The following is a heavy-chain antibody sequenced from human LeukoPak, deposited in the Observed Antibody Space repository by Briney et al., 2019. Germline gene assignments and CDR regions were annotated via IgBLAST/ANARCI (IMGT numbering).Heavy chain of an antibody. J-gene: IGHJ5*02. CDR1: GFTFSSYS. Sequence: GVLRLSCAASGFTFSSYSLNWVRQAPGKGLDWVSYINCSSSTIYYADSVKGRFTISRDNAKNSLYLQMNRLRAEDTAVYYSAGKKWFDPWGQGNLGTVSS. V-gene: IGHV3-48*01. CDR2: INCSSSTI. CDR3: AGKKWFDP.